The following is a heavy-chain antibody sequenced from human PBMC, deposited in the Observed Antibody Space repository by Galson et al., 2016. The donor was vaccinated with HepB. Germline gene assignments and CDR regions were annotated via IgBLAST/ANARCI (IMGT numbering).Heavy chain of an antibody. J-gene: IGHJ2*01. CDR1: GFTFSNYS. D-gene: IGHD3-22*01. V-gene: IGHV3-21*01. CDR2: ISSTGSYI. Sequence: SLRLSCAASGFTFSNYSMNWVRQAPGKGLEWVSSISSTGSYIYYADSVKGRFTISRDNAKNSLCLQMNSLRAEDTAVYYCARGYYYDSRPFELWGRGTLVTVSS. CDR3: ARGYYYDSRPFEL.